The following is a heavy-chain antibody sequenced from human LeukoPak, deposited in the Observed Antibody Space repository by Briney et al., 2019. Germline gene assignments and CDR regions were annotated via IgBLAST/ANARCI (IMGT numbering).Heavy chain of an antibody. CDR1: GFTFSSYA. CDR3: AREGYSYGYETLNYFDY. D-gene: IGHD5-18*01. Sequence: PGRSLRLSCAASGFTFSSYAMHWVRRAPGKGLEWVAVISYDGSNKYYADSVKGRFTISRDNSKNTLYLQMNSLRAEDTAVYYCAREGYSYGYETLNYFDYWGQRTLVTVSS. V-gene: IGHV3-30-3*01. J-gene: IGHJ4*02. CDR2: ISYDGSNK.